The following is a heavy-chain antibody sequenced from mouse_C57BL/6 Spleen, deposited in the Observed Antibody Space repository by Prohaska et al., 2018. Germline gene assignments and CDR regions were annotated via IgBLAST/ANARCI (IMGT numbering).Heavy chain of an antibody. CDR1: GSTFASYW. Sequence: QVQLQLTQSESVMPAASGKLFCKASGSTFASYWLHWVKQRPEQSLDWIGEIDPSDSYTNYNQKFKGKATLTVDKSSSTAYMQLSSLTSEDYAIYYCARKVITTVPFEDWGEG. CDR3: ARKVITTVPFED. J-gene: IGHJ1*01. V-gene: IGHV1-69*01. D-gene: IGHD1-1*01. CDR2: IDPSDSYT.